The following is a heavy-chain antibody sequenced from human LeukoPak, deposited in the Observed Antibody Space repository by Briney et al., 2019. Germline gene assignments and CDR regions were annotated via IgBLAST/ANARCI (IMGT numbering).Heavy chain of an antibody. CDR1: GFTFSTYG. D-gene: IGHD2-15*01. CDR3: PKEKGFRLPFDY. Sequence: PGGSLRLSCAASGFTFSTYGMAWVRQAPGKGLEWVSAISASGGDTFYAGSVKGRFTISRDNSKNTLYLQINSLRAEDTALYYCPKEKGFRLPFDYWGQGTLVTVSS. CDR2: ISASGGDT. J-gene: IGHJ4*02. V-gene: IGHV3-23*01.